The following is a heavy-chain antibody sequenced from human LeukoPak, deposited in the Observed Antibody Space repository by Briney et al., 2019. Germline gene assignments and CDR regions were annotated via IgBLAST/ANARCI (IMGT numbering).Heavy chain of an antibody. CDR3: ARGRRILGGPENAGDFFDF. CDR1: GYTFTSYG. V-gene: IGHV1-18*01. Sequence: ASVKVSCKASGYTFTSYGISWVRQAPGQGLEWMGWISAYNGNTNYAQKLQARVTMTRDTSIGSGYMELTGLESADTAVYYCARGRRILGGPENAGDFFDFWGQGSLVTVSS. CDR2: ISAYNGNT. D-gene: IGHD3-16*01. J-gene: IGHJ4*01.